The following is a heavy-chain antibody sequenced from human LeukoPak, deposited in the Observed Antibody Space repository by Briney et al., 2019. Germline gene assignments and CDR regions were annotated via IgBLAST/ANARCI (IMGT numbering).Heavy chain of an antibody. D-gene: IGHD3-10*01. CDR2: TRNKANSYTT. Sequence: PGGSLRLSCAASGFTFSDHYMDWVRQAPGKGLEWVGRTRNKANSYTTEYAASVKGRFTISRDDSKNSLYLQMNSLKTEDTAVYYCTTVFTYYYGSGSPFDYWGQGTLVTVSS. CDR3: TTVFTYYYGSGSPFDY. V-gene: IGHV3-72*01. J-gene: IGHJ4*02. CDR1: GFTFSDHY.